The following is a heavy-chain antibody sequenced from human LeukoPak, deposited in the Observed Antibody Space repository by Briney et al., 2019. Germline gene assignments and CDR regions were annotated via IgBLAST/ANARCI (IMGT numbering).Heavy chain of an antibody. J-gene: IGHJ3*02. CDR3: ARVATMVGLPLGVLDI. Sequence: PGGSLRLSCAISGFTFSACELTWVRQAPGKGLEWVSYISRSGSTRYYADSVKGRFTISRDNAKNSLYLQMNSLRAEDTAVYYCARVATMVGLPLGVLDIWGQGTMVSVSS. D-gene: IGHD2-8*01. CDR1: GFTFSACE. V-gene: IGHV3-48*03. CDR2: ISRSGSTR.